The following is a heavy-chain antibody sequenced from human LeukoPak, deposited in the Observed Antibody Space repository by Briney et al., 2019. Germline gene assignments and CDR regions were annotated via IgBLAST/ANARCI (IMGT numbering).Heavy chain of an antibody. V-gene: IGHV1-8*01. Sequence: ASVTVSCTVSGYTFTSYDINWVRQATGQGLEWMGWMNPNSGNTGFAQKFQGRLTMTRDTSISTAYMELTSLRPEDTAVYYCARGSGPAGSWGQGTLVTVSS. CDR3: ARGSGPAGS. D-gene: IGHD6-13*01. CDR2: MNPNSGNT. CDR1: GYTFTSYD. J-gene: IGHJ4*02.